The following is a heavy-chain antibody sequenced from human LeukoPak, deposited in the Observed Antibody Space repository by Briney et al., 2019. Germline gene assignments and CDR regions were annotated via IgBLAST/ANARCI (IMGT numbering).Heavy chain of an antibody. V-gene: IGHV5-51*01. CDR1: GYSFTSYW. CDR3: ARHKGPYYDSSGYYYEN. Sequence: GEFLKISCKGSGYSFTSYWIGWVRQMPGKGLEWMGIIYPSDSDTRYSPSFQGQVTISADKSISTAYLQWSSLKASDTAMFYCARHKGPYYDSSGYYYENWGQGTLVTVSS. D-gene: IGHD3-22*01. CDR2: IYPSDSDT. J-gene: IGHJ4*02.